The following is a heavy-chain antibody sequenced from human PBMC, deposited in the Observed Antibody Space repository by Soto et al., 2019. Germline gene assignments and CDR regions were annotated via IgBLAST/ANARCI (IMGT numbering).Heavy chain of an antibody. CDR1: GYTFTGYY. CDR3: AREMRHYYDNSGSSLIDY. J-gene: IGHJ4*02. CDR2: INPNSGGT. Sequence: ASVKVSCKASGYTFTGYYMHRVRQAPGQGLEWMGWINPNSGGTNYAQKFQGRVTMTRDTSISTAYMELSRLRSDDTAVYYCAREMRHYYDNSGSSLIDYWGQGTLVTVSS. V-gene: IGHV1-2*02. D-gene: IGHD3-22*01.